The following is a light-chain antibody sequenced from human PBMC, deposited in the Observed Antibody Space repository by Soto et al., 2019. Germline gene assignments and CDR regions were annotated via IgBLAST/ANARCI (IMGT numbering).Light chain of an antibody. V-gene: IGKV3-20*01. CDR1: QTVRSNY. J-gene: IGKJ1*01. CDR3: QQYDISPWT. CDR2: GAS. Sequence: EIVLTQSPATLSLSPGERVTLSCRASQTVRSNYLAWYQQKPGQAPRLLIYGASSRATGIPDRYSGSGSGTDFSLTISGLEPEDFAVYFCQQYDISPWTFGLGTKVDIK.